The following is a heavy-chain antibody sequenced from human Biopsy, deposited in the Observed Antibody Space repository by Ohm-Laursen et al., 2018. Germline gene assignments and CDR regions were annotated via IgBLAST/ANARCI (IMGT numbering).Heavy chain of an antibody. CDR1: GASISAYY. Sequence: SDTLSLTCSVSGASISAYYWSWIRQPPGKGLEWIGYLYYSGSTNYNPSLKSRVSISVDTSKNQFSLKLNSVTAADTAVYYCARAGTAINGNSLGFDPGGQGTLVTVSS. V-gene: IGHV4-59*12. J-gene: IGHJ5*02. D-gene: IGHD1-20*01. CDR2: LYYSGST. CDR3: ARAGTAINGNSLGFDP.